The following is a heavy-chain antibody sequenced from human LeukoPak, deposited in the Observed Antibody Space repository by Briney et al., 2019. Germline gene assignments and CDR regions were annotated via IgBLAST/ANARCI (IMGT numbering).Heavy chain of an antibody. CDR3: ASGPYYYGSGSYRRYFDY. D-gene: IGHD3-10*01. CDR1: GGSISSGGYY. J-gene: IGHJ4*02. V-gene: IGHV4-31*03. CDR2: IYYSGST. Sequence: SQTLSLTCTVSGGSISSGGYYWSWIRQHPGKGLEWIGYIYYSGSTCYNPSLKSRVTISVDTSKNQFSLKLSSVTAADTAVYYCASGPYYYGSGSYRRYFDYWGQGTLVTVSS.